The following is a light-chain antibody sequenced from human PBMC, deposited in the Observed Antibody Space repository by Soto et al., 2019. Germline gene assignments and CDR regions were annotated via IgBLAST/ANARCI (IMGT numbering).Light chain of an antibody. CDR2: DAS. J-gene: IGKJ1*01. CDR1: QSISSW. CDR3: QQYNSYSWT. Sequence: EIRISQSPSTLSASVGDRVTITCRASQSISSWLAWYQQKPGKAPKLLIYDASSLESGVPSRFSGSGSGTEFTLTISSLQPDDFATYYCQQYNSYSWTFGQGTKVDIK. V-gene: IGKV1-5*01.